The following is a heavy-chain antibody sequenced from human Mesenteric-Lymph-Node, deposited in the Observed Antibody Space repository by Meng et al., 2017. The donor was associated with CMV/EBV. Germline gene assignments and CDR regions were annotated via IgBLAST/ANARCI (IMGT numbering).Heavy chain of an antibody. CDR3: ARHSKRGILSMGEAFDM. CDR1: GYTFPSYA. J-gene: IGHJ3*02. CDR2: ISTYNGNT. D-gene: IGHD2-15*01. Sequence: ASVTVSCQSSGYTFPSYAITWLRQAPGQGLGWMGWISTYNGNTDNAHNLQGRVTITTDTSTSKAYVELSILRSGDTAVYYCARHSKRGILSMGEAFDMWGQGTMVTVSS. V-gene: IGHV1-18*01.